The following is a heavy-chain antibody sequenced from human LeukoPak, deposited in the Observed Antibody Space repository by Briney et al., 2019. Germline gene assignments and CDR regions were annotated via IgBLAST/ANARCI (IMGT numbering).Heavy chain of an antibody. CDR1: GGSILSSSYY. D-gene: IGHD3-10*01. CDR2: IYYSGST. V-gene: IGHV4-39*01. Sequence: PSETLSLTCTVSGGSILSSSYYWGWIRQSPGRGLEWIGSIYYSGSTYYNPSLKSRVTISVDTSKNQFSLKLSSVTATDTAVYYCARPGIILIRGVSAFEFWGQGTLVTVST. J-gene: IGHJ4*02. CDR3: ARPGIILIRGVSAFEF.